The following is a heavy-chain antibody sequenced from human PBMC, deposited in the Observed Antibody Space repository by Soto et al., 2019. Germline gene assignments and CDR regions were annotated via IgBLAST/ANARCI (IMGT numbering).Heavy chain of an antibody. CDR2: ISSSSSYI. D-gene: IGHD3-10*01. CDR3: AIKRITMVRGVIDYFDY. Sequence: PGGSLRLSCAASGFTFSSYSMNWVRQAPGKGLEWVSSISSSSSYIYYADSVKGRFTISRDNAKNSLYLQMNSLRAEDTAVYYCAIKRITMVRGVIDYFDYWGQGTLVTVSS. J-gene: IGHJ4*02. CDR1: GFTFSSYS. V-gene: IGHV3-21*01.